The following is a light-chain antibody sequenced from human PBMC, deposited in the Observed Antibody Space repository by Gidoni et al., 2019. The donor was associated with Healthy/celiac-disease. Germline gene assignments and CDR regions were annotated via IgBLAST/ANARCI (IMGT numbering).Light chain of an antibody. V-gene: IGKV4-1*01. Sequence: DNVMIPSSASMAASLGERATINCKCSQSVLYSSNIKNYLAWYQQKPGQPPKLLIYWASTRESGVPDRFSGSGSGTDFTLTISSLQAEDVAIYYCQQYYSTPRTFGQGTKVEIK. CDR2: WAS. CDR1: QSVLYSSNIKNY. CDR3: QQYYSTPRT. J-gene: IGKJ1*01.